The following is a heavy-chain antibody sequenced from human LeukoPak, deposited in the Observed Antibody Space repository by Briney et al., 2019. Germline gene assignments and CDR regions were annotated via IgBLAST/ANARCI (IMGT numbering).Heavy chain of an antibody. J-gene: IGHJ4*02. CDR2: IIPIFGTA. CDR1: GYTFTGYY. V-gene: IGHV1-2*02. CDR3: ARDPSGIAVAVPDY. Sequence: GTSVKVSCKASGYTFTGYYMHWVRQAPGQGLEWVGWIIPIFGTASYAQKFQGRVTMTRDTSISTAYMELSRLRSDDTAVYYCARDPSGIAVAVPDYWGQGTLVTVSS. D-gene: IGHD6-19*01.